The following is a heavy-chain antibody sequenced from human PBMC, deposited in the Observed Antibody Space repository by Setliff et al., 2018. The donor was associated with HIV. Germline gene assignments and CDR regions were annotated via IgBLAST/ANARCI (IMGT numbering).Heavy chain of an antibody. V-gene: IGHV3-7*03. D-gene: IGHD3-10*01. CDR1: GFTFSSYW. Sequence: GESLKISCAAPGFTFSSYWMSWVRQAPGKGLEWVANIKQDGSEKYHVDSVKGRFTISRDNAKNSLYLQMNSLRAEDTAVYYCVRDGPPRAAFDVWGRGTMVTVSS. J-gene: IGHJ3*01. CDR2: IKQDGSEK. CDR3: VRDGPPRAAFDV.